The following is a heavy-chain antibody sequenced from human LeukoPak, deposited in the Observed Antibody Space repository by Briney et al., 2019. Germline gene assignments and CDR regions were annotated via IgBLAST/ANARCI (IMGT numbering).Heavy chain of an antibody. CDR3: AKVEMSTSPGGIDY. Sequence: GGSLRLSCAASGFTFSNFGMHWVRQAPGKGLEWVTFIRYDGTNKYYADSVKGRSTISRDNSKNTLYLQMNSLRVEDTAIYYCAKVEMSTSPGGIDYWGQGTLVTVSS. CDR1: GFTFSNFG. J-gene: IGHJ4*02. V-gene: IGHV3-30*02. D-gene: IGHD5-24*01. CDR2: IRYDGTNK.